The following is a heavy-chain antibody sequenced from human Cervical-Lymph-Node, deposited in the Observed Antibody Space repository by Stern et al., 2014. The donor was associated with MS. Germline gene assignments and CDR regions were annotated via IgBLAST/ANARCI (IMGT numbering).Heavy chain of an antibody. Sequence: VQLVESGAEVKKPGESLKISCKGSGYSFTNYWIGWVRQMPGKGPEWMGLIYPGGSDTRYSPSFQGQVPISAVKSISPAFLQWSSLKASDTAMYYCARQGVYCSSSSCYDYWGQGTLVTVSS. CDR1: GYSFTNYW. J-gene: IGHJ4*02. V-gene: IGHV5-51*01. CDR3: ARQGVYCSSSSCYDY. D-gene: IGHD2-2*01. CDR2: IYPGGSDT.